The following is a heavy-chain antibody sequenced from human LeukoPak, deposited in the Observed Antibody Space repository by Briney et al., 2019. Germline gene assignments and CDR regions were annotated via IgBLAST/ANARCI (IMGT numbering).Heavy chain of an antibody. D-gene: IGHD4-23*01. CDR2: ITLDGGRT. V-gene: IGHV3-43*01. CDR3: AKDGGNPSYYYYYMDV. Sequence: GGSLRLSCAASGFTFEGYAMHWVRQAPGKGLEWVSLITLDGGRTYYADSVRGRFTISRDNSKNSLYLQLNSLRSDDTALYYCAKDGGNPSYYYYYMDVWGKGTTVTVSS. J-gene: IGHJ6*03. CDR1: GFTFEGYA.